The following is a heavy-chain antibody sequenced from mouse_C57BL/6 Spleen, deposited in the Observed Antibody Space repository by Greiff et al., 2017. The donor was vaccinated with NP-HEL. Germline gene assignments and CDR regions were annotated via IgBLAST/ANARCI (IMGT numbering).Heavy chain of an antibody. D-gene: IGHD1-1*01. V-gene: IGHV1-80*01. CDR2: IYPGDGDT. CDR1: GYAFSSYW. J-gene: IGHJ4*01. CDR3: ARIYYYGSSYGDAMDY. Sequence: QVQLQQSGAELVKPGASVKISCKASGYAFSSYWMNWVKQRPGKGLEWIGQIYPGDGDTNYNGKFKGKATLTADKSSSTAYMQLSSLTSEDSAVYVCARIYYYGSSYGDAMDYWGQGTSVTVSS.